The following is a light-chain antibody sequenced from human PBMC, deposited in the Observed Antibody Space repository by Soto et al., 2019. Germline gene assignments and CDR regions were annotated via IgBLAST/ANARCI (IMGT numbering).Light chain of an antibody. CDR2: KAC. V-gene: IGKV1-5*03. Sequence: DIQMTQSPSTLSASVGDRVTITCRASQSISSWLAWYQQKPGKAPKLLIFKACSLESGVPSRFSGSGSGTEFTLTISSLQPDDFATYYCQQYISYSPWTFGQGTKVDIK. J-gene: IGKJ1*01. CDR1: QSISSW. CDR3: QQYISYSPWT.